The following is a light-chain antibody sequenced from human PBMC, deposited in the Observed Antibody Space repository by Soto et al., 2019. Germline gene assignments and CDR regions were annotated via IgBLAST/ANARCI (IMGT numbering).Light chain of an antibody. CDR3: KSYAGSNTYV. V-gene: IGLV1-40*01. Sequence: QSVLTQPPSVSGAPGQRVTISCTGSSSNIGAGYDVNWYQQLPGTAPKLLIYGNSNRPSGVPDRFSGSKSGNTASLTVSGLQAADEADYYCKSYAGSNTYVFGTGTKLTVL. J-gene: IGLJ1*01. CDR2: GNS. CDR1: SSNIGAGYD.